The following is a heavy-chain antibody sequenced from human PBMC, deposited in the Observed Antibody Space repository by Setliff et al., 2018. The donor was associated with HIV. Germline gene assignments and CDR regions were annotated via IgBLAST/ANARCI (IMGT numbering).Heavy chain of an antibody. D-gene: IGHD1-1*01. CDR3: ATEGPPPRTSDFEY. CDR2: VDPEGGET. J-gene: IGHJ4*02. V-gene: IGHV1-69-2*01. Sequence: GASVKVSCKGSGYTFTDYYLHWVQQAPGKGPEWMGRVDPEGGETRYAEKFQGRVTMTADTSTDTAYMELSSVRSEDTAVYYCATEGPPPRTSDFEYWGQGTLVTVS. CDR1: GYTFTDYY.